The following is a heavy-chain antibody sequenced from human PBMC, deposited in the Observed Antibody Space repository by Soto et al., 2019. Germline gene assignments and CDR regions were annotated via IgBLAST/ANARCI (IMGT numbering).Heavy chain of an antibody. CDR1: GYTFTSYA. CDR3: ARGASPLIDY. J-gene: IGHJ4*02. D-gene: IGHD1-26*01. V-gene: IGHV1-3*01. Sequence: QVQLVQSGAEVKKPGASVKVSCKTSGYTFTSYAMHWVRQAPGQRLEWMGWINAGNGNTKYSQKFQGRVTIIRDTSASTAQMELSSLGPEDTAVYYCARGASPLIDYWGQGTLVTVSS. CDR2: INAGNGNT.